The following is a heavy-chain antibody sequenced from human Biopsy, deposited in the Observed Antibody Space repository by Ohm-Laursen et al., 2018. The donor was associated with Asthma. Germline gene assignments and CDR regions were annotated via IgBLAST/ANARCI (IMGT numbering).Heavy chain of an antibody. CDR1: GYTFNSAG. V-gene: IGHV1-18*01. CDR3: ARAVDYSHYYGIDV. J-gene: IGHJ6*02. CDR2: ISVYNGNT. D-gene: IGHD3-10*01. Sequence: GASVKVSCKTSGYTFNSAGITWARQAPGQGLEWMGWISVYNGNTKVAQKLQDRATMITDTSTSTAYMELRSLRSDDTAVYFCARAVDYSHYYGIDVWGQGTTVTVS.